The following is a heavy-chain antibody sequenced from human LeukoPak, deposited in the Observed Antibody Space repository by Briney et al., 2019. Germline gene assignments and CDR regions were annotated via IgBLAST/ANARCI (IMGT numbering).Heavy chain of an antibody. Sequence: SETLSLTCTVSGGSISSYYWSWIRQPAGKGLEWIGRIYTSGSTNYNPSLKSRATMSVDTSKNQFSLKLSSVTAADTAVYYCARWACSSTSCYEDHAFDIWGQGTMVTVSS. CDR3: ARWACSSTSCYEDHAFDI. D-gene: IGHD2-2*01. V-gene: IGHV4-4*07. J-gene: IGHJ3*02. CDR1: GGSISSYY. CDR2: IYTSGST.